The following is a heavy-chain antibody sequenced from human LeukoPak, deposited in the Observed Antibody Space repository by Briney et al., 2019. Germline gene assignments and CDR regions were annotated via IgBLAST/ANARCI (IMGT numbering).Heavy chain of an antibody. D-gene: IGHD3-10*01. CDR2: IYSGGST. CDR3: ARFMVREKKLDY. V-gene: IGHV3-53*01. J-gene: IGHJ4*02. CDR1: GLSVTTNY. Sequence: GGSLRLSCAASGLSVTTNYISWVRQAPGKGLEWVSVIYSGGSTYYADSVKGRFTISRDNSKNTLYLQMNSLRAEDTAVYYCARFMVREKKLDYWGQGTLVTVSS.